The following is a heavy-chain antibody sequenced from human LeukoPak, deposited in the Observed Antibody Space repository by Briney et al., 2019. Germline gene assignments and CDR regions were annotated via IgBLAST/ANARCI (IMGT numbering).Heavy chain of an antibody. CDR1: GFTFSSYG. CDR2: IWYDGSNK. V-gene: IGHV3-33*01. Sequence: GRSLRLSCAASGFTFSSYGMHWVRQAPGKGLEWVAVIWYDGSNKYYADSVKGRFTISRDNSKNTLYLQMNSLRAEDTAVYYCAREGRCGGDCYYDYWGQGTLVTVSP. D-gene: IGHD2-21*02. CDR3: AREGRCGGDCYYDY. J-gene: IGHJ4*02.